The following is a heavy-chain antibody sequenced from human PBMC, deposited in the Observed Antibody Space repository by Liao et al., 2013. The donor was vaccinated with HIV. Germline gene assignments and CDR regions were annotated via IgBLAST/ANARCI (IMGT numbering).Heavy chain of an antibody. J-gene: IGHJ3*02. CDR2: IYYSGTT. Sequence: QVQLQESGPGLVKSSETLSLTCAVSGYSISSANSWGWTRQPPGKGLEWIGVIYYSGTTYYNPSLESRVTISADTSKNQFSLKLNSVTAADTAVYYCARYYDEEGAFDIWGQGTMVTVSS. CDR3: ARYYDEEGAFDI. CDR1: GYSISSANS. D-gene: IGHD3-3*01. V-gene: IGHV4-38-2*01.